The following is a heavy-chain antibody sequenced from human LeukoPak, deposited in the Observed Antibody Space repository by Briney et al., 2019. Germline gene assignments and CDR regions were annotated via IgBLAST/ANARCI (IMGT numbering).Heavy chain of an antibody. V-gene: IGHV4-59*01. D-gene: IGHD6-13*01. CDR1: GGSISSYY. Sequence: PSETLSLTCTASGGSISSYYWSWIRQPPGKGLEWIGYIYYTGSTNYNPSLKSRVSISVDTSKNQFSLKLRSVTAADTAVYYCARTAGSSSWTTWGQGTLVTVSS. J-gene: IGHJ5*02. CDR2: IYYTGST. CDR3: ARTAGSSSWTT.